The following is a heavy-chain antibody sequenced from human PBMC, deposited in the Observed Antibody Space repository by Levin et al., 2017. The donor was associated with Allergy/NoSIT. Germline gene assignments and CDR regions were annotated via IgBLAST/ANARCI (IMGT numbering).Heavy chain of an antibody. J-gene: IGHJ6*02. V-gene: IGHV1-8*01. Sequence: GESLKISCKASGYTFTNYDINWVRQAAGQGLEWMGWMNPKSGNTGYAQKFQGRVTMTRDTSTSTAYMELNSLRSEDTAVYYCARAESPHYDYAMDVWGQGTTVTVSS. D-gene: IGHD1-14*01. CDR2: MNPKSGNT. CDR1: GYTFTNYD. CDR3: ARAESPHYDYAMDV.